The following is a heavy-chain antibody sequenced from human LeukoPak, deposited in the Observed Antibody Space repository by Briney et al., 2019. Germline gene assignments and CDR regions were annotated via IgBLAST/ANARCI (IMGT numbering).Heavy chain of an antibody. Sequence: SETLSLTSTVSGGSISSYYWSWIRQPAGKGLEWIGRIYSTGSTNYNPSLKRRVTMSVDTSKNQFSLRLRSVTAADTAVYYCARQIASAGTAGFDFWGQGALVTVSS. J-gene: IGHJ4*02. CDR3: ARQIASAGTAGFDF. V-gene: IGHV4-4*07. D-gene: IGHD6-13*01. CDR1: GGSISSYY. CDR2: IYSTGST.